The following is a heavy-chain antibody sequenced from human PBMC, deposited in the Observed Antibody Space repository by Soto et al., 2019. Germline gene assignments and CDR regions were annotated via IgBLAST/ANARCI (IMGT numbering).Heavy chain of an antibody. CDR2: SSNSGSFT. CDR1: GFTFSDHY. Sequence: GGSLRLSCAASGFTFSDHYMSWIRQAPGKGLEWIGYSSNSGSFTRYADSVKGRFSISRDNAKNSLYLQINSLRGDDTAIYYCVRPGDNYNPLDYWGQGTPVTVSS. D-gene: IGHD1-1*01. CDR3: VRPGDNYNPLDY. J-gene: IGHJ4*02. V-gene: IGHV3-11*06.